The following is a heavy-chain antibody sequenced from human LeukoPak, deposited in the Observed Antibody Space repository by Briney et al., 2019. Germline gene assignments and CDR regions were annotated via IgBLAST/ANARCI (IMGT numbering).Heavy chain of an antibody. V-gene: IGHV4-39*01. J-gene: IGHJ4*02. D-gene: IGHD3-22*01. CDR3: AEIGSSGYHYLFDY. Sequence: SETLSLTCTVSGGSISSSSYYWGWIRQPPGKGLEWIGSIYYSGSTYYNPSLKSRVTISVDTSKNQFSLKLSSVTAADTAVYYCAEIGSSGYHYLFDYWGQGTLVTVSS. CDR2: IYYSGST. CDR1: GGSISSSSYY.